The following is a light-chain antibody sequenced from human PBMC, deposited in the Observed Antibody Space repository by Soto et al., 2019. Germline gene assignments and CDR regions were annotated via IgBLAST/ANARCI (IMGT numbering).Light chain of an antibody. CDR1: LSISNY. CDR3: QKYNSPPLS. V-gene: IGKV1-27*01. J-gene: IGKJ4*01. Sequence: DIQMTQSPSSLSASVGDRVTITCRASLSISNYLTWYQQKPGKIPKLLIYAASTLQGGVPSRFSGSGSGTDFTLTISSLHPEYVSAYYCQKYNSPPLSFGGGTKVEIK. CDR2: AAS.